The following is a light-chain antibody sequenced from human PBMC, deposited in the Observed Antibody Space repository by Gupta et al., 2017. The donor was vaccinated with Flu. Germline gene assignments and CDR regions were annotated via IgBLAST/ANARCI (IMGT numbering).Light chain of an antibody. J-gene: IGLJ2*01. CDR3: SSYTSSSTLV. CDR2: DVS. V-gene: IGLV2-14*01. Sequence: QSALTQPASVSGSPGQSITISCTGTSSDVGDYNYVSWYQQHPGKAPKVMIYDVSNRPSGVSYRFSGSKSGNTASLTISGLQAEDEADYYCSSYTSSSTLVFGGGTKLKVL. CDR1: SSDVGDYNY.